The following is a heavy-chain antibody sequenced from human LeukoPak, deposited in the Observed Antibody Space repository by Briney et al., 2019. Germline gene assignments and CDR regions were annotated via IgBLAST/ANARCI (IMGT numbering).Heavy chain of an antibody. J-gene: IGHJ4*02. D-gene: IGHD6-6*01. CDR1: GFTFSSYS. V-gene: IGHV3-21*06. CDR2: ISSSSSYI. Sequence: GGSLRLSCAASGFTFSSYSMNWVRQPPGKGLEWVSFISSSSSYIYYADSVKGRFTISRDNAKNSLYLQMNSLRAEDTAVYYCARVSSINYFDYWGQGTLVTVSS. CDR3: ARVSSINYFDY.